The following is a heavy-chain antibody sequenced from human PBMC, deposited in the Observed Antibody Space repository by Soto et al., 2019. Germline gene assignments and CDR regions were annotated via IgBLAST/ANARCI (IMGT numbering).Heavy chain of an antibody. V-gene: IGHV1-18*01. J-gene: IGHJ4*02. CDR2: INVFNGDP. CDR3: VRVRRGQMDY. D-gene: IGHD3-10*01. Sequence: ASVKVSCKASGYLFTDYGIAWVRQAPGQGLEWMGWINVFNGDPRYAPNLQGRVTMTKDTSTNTASMELRSLRSDDTAVYFCVRVRRGQMDYCGQGSLLTVSS. CDR1: GYLFTDYG.